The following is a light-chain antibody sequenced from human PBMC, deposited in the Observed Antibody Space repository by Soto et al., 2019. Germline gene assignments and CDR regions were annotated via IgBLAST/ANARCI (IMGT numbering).Light chain of an antibody. CDR2: EVN. V-gene: IGLV2-14*01. J-gene: IGLJ3*02. Sequence: QSALTQPASVSGSPGQSITISCTGTSSDIGDYNHVSWYQKYPGKAPKLMIYEVNNRPSGVSNRFSGSKSGNTASLTISGLQAEDEGEYYCSSWTRTTTPWVFGGGTKVTVL. CDR1: SSDIGDYNH. CDR3: SSWTRTTTPWV.